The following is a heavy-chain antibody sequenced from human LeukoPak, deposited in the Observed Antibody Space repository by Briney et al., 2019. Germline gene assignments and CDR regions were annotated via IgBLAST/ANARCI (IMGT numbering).Heavy chain of an antibody. CDR2: ISAYNGNT. J-gene: IGHJ4*02. Sequence: GASVKVSCKASGYTFTSYDISWVRQAPGQGLEWMGWISAYNGNTNYAQKLQGRVTMTTDTSTSTAYMELRSLRSDDTAVYYCARVKGGLDYYDSSGYYLDYWGQGTLVTVSS. D-gene: IGHD3-22*01. CDR3: ARVKGGLDYYDSSGYYLDY. V-gene: IGHV1-18*01. CDR1: GYTFTSYD.